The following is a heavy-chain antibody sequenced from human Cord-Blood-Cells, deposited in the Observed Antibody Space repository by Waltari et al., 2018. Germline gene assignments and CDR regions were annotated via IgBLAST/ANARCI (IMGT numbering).Heavy chain of an antibody. Sequence: QVQLVQSGAEVKKPGSSVKFSCKASGGTFSSYALTWVRQAPGQGLEWMGGIIPIFGTANYAQKFQGRVTITADESTRTAYMELSSLRSEDTAVYYCARDTEYSSSSFDYWGQGTLVTVSS. J-gene: IGHJ4*02. V-gene: IGHV1-69*01. CDR3: ARDTEYSSSSFDY. CDR1: GGTFSSYA. D-gene: IGHD6-6*01. CDR2: IIPIFGTA.